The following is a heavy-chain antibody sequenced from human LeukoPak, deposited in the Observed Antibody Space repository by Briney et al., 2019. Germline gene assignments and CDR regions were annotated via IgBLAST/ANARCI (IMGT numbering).Heavy chain of an antibody. V-gene: IGHV3-23*01. Sequence: GGSLRLSCAASGFTFSSYGMSWVRQAPGQGLEWVSGITGGGGKTYYADSVRGRFTISRDNSKNTLYLQVNSLRAEDAAVYYCAKTFGWPFYFDHWGQGTLVTVSS. CDR2: ITGGGGKT. D-gene: IGHD2/OR15-2a*01. CDR1: GFTFSSYG. CDR3: AKTFGWPFYFDH. J-gene: IGHJ4*02.